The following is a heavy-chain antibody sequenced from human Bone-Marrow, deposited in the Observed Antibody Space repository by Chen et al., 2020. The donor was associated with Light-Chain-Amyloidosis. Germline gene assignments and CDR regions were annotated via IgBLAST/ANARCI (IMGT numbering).Heavy chain of an antibody. Sequence: EVQLLESGGGLVQPGGSLRLSCAASGFTFSTYAMSWVRQAPGKGLEWVSAITGRGGSTYYADSVKGRFTISRDNSKNTLSLLMNSLRAEDTAVYYCARVGGYYDGGGFWVNDAFDFWGQGTLVAVSS. CDR3: ARVGGYYDGGGFWVNDAFDF. CDR2: ITGRGGST. CDR1: GFTFSTYA. D-gene: IGHD3-22*01. V-gene: IGHV3-23*01. J-gene: IGHJ3*01.